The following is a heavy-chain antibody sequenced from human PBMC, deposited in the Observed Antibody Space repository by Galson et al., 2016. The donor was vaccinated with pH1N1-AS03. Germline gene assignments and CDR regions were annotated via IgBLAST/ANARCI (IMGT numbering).Heavy chain of an antibody. V-gene: IGHV4-38-2*02. J-gene: IGHJ5*02. CDR3: ARSPRIISVAGNFPIRFDP. Sequence: ETLSLTCTVSGYSITTGHYWGWIRQPPGKGLEWIGSAYYGENTDHSPSLTSRVTISLDTSKNHFSLKLNSGTAADTAVYYCARSPRIISVAGNFPIRFDPWGQGTLVTVSS. D-gene: IGHD6-19*01. CDR2: AYYGENT. CDR1: GYSITTGHY.